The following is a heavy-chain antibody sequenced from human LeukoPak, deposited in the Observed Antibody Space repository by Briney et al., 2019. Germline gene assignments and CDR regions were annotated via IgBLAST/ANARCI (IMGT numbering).Heavy chain of an antibody. D-gene: IGHD3-22*01. CDR2: IYYSGST. V-gene: IGHV4-59*01. Sequence: ASETLSLTCAVSGGSISSYYWSWIRQPPGKGLEWIGYIYYSGSTNYNPSLKSRVTISVDTSKNQFSLKLSSVTAADTAVYYCARGDYDSSGYYFYNWGQGTLVTVSS. CDR1: GGSISSYY. CDR3: ARGDYDSSGYYFYN. J-gene: IGHJ4*02.